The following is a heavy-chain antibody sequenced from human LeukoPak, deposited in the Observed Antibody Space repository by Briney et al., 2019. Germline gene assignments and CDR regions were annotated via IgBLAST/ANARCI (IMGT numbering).Heavy chain of an antibody. CDR3: ARNRQLVPMTGPHHDAFDI. CDR1: GGSISSYY. V-gene: IGHV4-59*01. CDR2: IYYSGST. D-gene: IGHD6-13*01. J-gene: IGHJ3*02. Sequence: MSSETLSLTCTVSGGSISSYYWSWIRQPPGKGLEWIGYIYYSGSTNYNPSLKSRVTISVDTSKNQFSLKLSSVTAADTAVYYCARNRQLVPMTGPHHDAFDIWGQGTMVTVSS.